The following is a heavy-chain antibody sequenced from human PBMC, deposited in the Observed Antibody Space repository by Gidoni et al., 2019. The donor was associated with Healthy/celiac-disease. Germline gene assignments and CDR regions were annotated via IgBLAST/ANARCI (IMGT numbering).Heavy chain of an antibody. J-gene: IGHJ4*02. CDR3: ARGKWIRERVRPY. CDR1: GFTFSSYW. D-gene: IGHD5-12*01. Sequence: EVQLVESGGCLVQPGGSLRLSCAASGFTFSSYWMSWVRQAPGKGLEWVANIKQAGSEKYYVDSVKGRFTISREHAKNSLYLQMNSLRAEDTAVYYWARGKWIRERVRPYWGQGTLVTVSS. CDR2: IKQAGSEK. V-gene: IGHV3-7*01.